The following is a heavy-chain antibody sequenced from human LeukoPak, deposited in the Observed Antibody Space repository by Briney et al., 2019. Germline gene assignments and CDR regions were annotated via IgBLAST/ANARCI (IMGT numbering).Heavy chain of an antibody. Sequence: VQLVESGGGVVQPGRSLRLSCAASGFTFNSYAMHWVRQAPGKGLEWVAVVAYDGGNKYYADSMRGRFTISRDNSKNTVYLQMSSLRSEDTAVYYCAAMGMVRGVYYIPYYYYGMDVWGQGTTVTVSS. J-gene: IGHJ6*02. CDR3: AAMGMVRGVYYIPYYYYGMDV. V-gene: IGHV3-30-3*01. D-gene: IGHD3-10*01. CDR1: GFTFNSYA. CDR2: VAYDGGNK.